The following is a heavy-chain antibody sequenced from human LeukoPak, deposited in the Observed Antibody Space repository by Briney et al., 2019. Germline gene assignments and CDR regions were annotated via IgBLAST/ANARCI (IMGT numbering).Heavy chain of an antibody. Sequence: PGGSLRLSCAASGFTFDRHTMHWVRQPPGKGPEWVSLIGWDGTNIDYADSVKGRFTISRDNSKNFAYPQMHSLRTEDTALYYCTKDMEWGMDVWGQGTTVIVSS. D-gene: IGHD3-3*01. CDR1: GFTFDRHT. V-gene: IGHV3-43*01. CDR2: IGWDGTNI. J-gene: IGHJ6*02. CDR3: TKDMEWGMDV.